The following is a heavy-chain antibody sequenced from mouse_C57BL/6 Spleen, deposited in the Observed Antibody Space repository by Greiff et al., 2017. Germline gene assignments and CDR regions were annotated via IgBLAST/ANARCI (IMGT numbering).Heavy chain of an antibody. J-gene: IGHJ2*01. V-gene: IGHV1-59*01. Sequence: VQLQQPGAELVRPGTSVKLSCKASGYTFTSYWMHWVKQRPGQGLEWIGVIDPSDSYTNYNQKFKGKATLTVDTSSSTAYMQLSSLTSEDSAVYYCANGSSYDYFDYWGQGTTLTVSS. D-gene: IGHD1-1*01. CDR3: ANGSSYDYFDY. CDR1: GYTFTSYW. CDR2: IDPSDSYT.